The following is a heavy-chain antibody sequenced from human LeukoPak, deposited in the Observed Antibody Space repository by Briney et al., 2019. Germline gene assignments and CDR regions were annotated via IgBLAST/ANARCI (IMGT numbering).Heavy chain of an antibody. D-gene: IGHD6-13*01. J-gene: IGHJ5*02. CDR3: ARVGIVAASRSGWFDP. CDR1: GGSISSYY. V-gene: IGHV4-59*01. CDR2: INYSGST. Sequence: SETLSLTCTVSGGSISSYYWSWIRQSPGKGLEWIGYINYSGSTNYNPSLKSRVSISVDTSKNQFSLKLSSVTAADMAVYYCARVGIVAASRSGWFDPWGQGTLVTVSS.